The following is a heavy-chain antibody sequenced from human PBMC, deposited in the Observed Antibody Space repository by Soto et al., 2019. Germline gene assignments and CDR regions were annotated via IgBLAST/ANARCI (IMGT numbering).Heavy chain of an antibody. V-gene: IGHV3-74*01. CDR2: INSDGSST. D-gene: IGHD3-3*01. CDR1: GFTFSSYW. J-gene: IGHJ5*02. Sequence: GGSLRLSCAASGFTFSSYWMHWVRQAPGKGLVWVSRINSDGSSTSYADSVKGRFTISRDNAKNTLYLQMNSLRAEDTAVYYCARSVTIFGVVRSWFDPWGQGTLVTVSS. CDR3: ARSVTIFGVVRSWFDP.